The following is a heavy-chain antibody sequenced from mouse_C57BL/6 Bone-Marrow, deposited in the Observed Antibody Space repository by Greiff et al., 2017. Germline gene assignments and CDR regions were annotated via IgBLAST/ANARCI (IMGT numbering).Heavy chain of an antibody. CDR3: TSVNYNGSSSDY. D-gene: IGHD1-1*01. J-gene: IGHJ2*01. V-gene: IGHV1-15*01. CDR1: GYTFTDYE. Sequence: QVQLQQSGAELVRPGASVTLSCKASGYTFTDYEMNWVKQTPVHGLEWIGAIDPETGGTAYNQKFQGKAILTADKSSSTAYMELRSLTSEDSAVDYCTSVNYNGSSSDYWGQGTTLTVSS. CDR2: IDPETGGT.